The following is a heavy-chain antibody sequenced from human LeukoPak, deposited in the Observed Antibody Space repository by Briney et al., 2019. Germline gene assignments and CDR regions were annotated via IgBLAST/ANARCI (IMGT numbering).Heavy chain of an antibody. V-gene: IGHV4-34*01. J-gene: IGHJ5*02. Sequence: SETLSLTCAVYGGSFSGYYWSWIRQPPGKGLEWIGEINHSGSTNYNPSLKSRVTISVDTSKNQFSLKLSSVTAADTAVYYCARDSYCSSTSXSTNWFDPWGXGTLVTVSS. CDR1: GGSFSGYY. D-gene: IGHD2-2*01. CDR3: ARDSYCSSTSXSTNWFDP. CDR2: INHSGST.